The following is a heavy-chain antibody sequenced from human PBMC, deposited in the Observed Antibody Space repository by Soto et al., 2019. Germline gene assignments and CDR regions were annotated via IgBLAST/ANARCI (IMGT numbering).Heavy chain of an antibody. Sequence: EVQLLESGGGLEQPGGSLRLSCAASGFTFSSYAMSWVRQAPGKGLEWVSAISGSGGSTYYADPVKRRFTISRDNSKTTPYLQMNSLRAEDTAVYYCAKVRSGNYGYEVDYWGQGPLVTVSS. CDR1: GFTFSSYA. CDR2: ISGSGGST. CDR3: AKVRSGNYGYEVDY. V-gene: IGHV3-23*01. D-gene: IGHD3-16*01. J-gene: IGHJ4*02.